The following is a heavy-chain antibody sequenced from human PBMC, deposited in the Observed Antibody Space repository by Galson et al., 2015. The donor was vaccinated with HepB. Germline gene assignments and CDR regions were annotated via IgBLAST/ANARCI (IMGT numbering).Heavy chain of an antibody. D-gene: IGHD3-3*01. J-gene: IGHJ4*02. V-gene: IGHV3-23*01. CDR3: AKGGFWSGRGYFDY. Sequence: SLRLSCAASGFTFSSYAMSWVRQAPGKGLEWVSAISGSGGSTYHADSVKGRFTISRDNSKNTLYLQMNSLRAEDTAVYYCAKGGFWSGRGYFDYWGQGTLVTVSS. CDR2: ISGSGGST. CDR1: GFTFSSYA.